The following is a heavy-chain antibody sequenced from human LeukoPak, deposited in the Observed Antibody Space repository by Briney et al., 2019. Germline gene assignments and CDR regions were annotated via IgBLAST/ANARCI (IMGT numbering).Heavy chain of an antibody. Sequence: GESLKIPCKGSGYSFTNYWIGWVRQMPGKGLEWMGIIYPGDSDTRYIPSFQGQVTISADKSINTAYLQWSSLKASDSAMYYCARRVDSYWFFDYWGQGTLVTVSS. V-gene: IGHV5-51*01. CDR1: GYSFTNYW. D-gene: IGHD1-26*01. CDR2: IYPGDSDT. J-gene: IGHJ4*02. CDR3: ARRVDSYWFFDY.